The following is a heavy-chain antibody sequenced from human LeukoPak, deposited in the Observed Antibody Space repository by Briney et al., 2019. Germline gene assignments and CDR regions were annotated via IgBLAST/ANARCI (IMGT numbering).Heavy chain of an antibody. Sequence: GGSLRLSCAASGFTLSAYFMSWVRQAPGKGLEWVGRTRNKANSYTTEYAASVKGRFTISRDDSKNSLYLQMNSLKTEDTAVYYCAREGVYYDSSGYYYYFDYWGQGTLVTVSS. CDR3: AREGVYYDSSGYYYYFDY. CDR1: GFTLSAYF. D-gene: IGHD3-22*01. J-gene: IGHJ4*02. CDR2: TRNKANSYTT. V-gene: IGHV3-72*01.